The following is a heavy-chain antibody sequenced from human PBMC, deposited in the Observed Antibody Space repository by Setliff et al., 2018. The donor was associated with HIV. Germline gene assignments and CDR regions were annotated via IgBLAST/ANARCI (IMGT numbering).Heavy chain of an antibody. CDR1: GFNFLAHW. CDR3: ARHYYYGSGDYSYFDY. J-gene: IGHJ4*02. V-gene: IGHV5-51*01. CDR2: VYPGDSDT. Sequence: GESLKISCQCSGFNFLAHWIGWVRQVPEKGLEWMGIVYPGDSDTRYGPSFQGQVTISADKSISTAYLQWYSLKASDTAMYYCARHYYYGSGDYSYFDYWGQGTLVTVSS. D-gene: IGHD3-22*01.